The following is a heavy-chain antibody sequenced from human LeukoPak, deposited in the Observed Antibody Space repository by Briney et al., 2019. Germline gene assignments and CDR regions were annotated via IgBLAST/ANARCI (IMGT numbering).Heavy chain of an antibody. D-gene: IGHD2-8*01. CDR1: GGSISSSSYY. CDR3: ARHRGRNGGYSFGD. V-gene: IGHV4-39*01. J-gene: IGHJ4*02. Sequence: SETLSLTCTVSGGSISSSSYYWGWIRQPPGKGLEWIGSIYYSGRTYYNPSLKSRVTISVDTSKKQFSLKLSSVTAADTAVYYCARHRGRNGGYSFGDWDQGTLVTVSS. CDR2: IYYSGRT.